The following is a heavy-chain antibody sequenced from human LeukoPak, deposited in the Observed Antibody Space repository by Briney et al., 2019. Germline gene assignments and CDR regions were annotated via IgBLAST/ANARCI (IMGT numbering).Heavy chain of an antibody. Sequence: GASVKVSCKASGGTLSSYAISWVRQAPGQGLEWMGGIIPIFGTANYAQKFQGRVTITADESTSTAYMELSSLRSEDTAVYYCARARPDIVVVPAANYYYYGMDVWGKGTTVTVSS. CDR3: ARARPDIVVVPAANYYYYGMDV. CDR2: IIPIFGTA. J-gene: IGHJ6*04. D-gene: IGHD2-2*01. V-gene: IGHV1-69*13. CDR1: GGTLSSYA.